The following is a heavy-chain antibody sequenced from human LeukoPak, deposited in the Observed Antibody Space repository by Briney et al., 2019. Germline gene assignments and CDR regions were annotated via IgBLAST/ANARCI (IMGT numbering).Heavy chain of an antibody. CDR3: AREKGNYGWFDP. CDR2: VYYSGST. V-gene: IGHV4-59*01. J-gene: IGHJ5*02. Sequence: SETLSLTCTVSGGSISSYYWSWIRQPPGKGLEWIGYVYYSGSTKYNPSLKSRVTISVDTSKNEFSLKVSSVTAADTAVYYCAREKGNYGWFDPWGQGTLVTVSS. CDR1: GGSISSYY. D-gene: IGHD4-11*01.